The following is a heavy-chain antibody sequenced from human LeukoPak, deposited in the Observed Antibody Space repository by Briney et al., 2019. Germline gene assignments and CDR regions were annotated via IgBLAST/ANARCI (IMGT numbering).Heavy chain of an antibody. CDR2: INPNRGDT. V-gene: IGHV1-2*02. D-gene: IGHD4-17*01. CDR3: ARSSTVTNPYYYGMDV. CDR1: GYTFTGHY. Sequence: VASVKVSCKASGYTFTGHYMHWVRQAPGQGLEWMGWINPNRGDTNYAQKFQDSVTMTRDTSSSTAYMELRRLTSDDTAVYYCARSSTVTNPYYYGMDVWGQGTTVTVSS. J-gene: IGHJ6*02.